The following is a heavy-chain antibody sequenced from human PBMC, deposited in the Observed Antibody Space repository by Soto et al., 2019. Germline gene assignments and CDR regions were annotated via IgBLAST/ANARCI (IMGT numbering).Heavy chain of an antibody. Sequence: ESGGGVVQPGRSLRLSCATSGFTFYTFAMHWVRQAPGKGLEWVAVMSYDGSKEDYADSVKGRFTISRDNSQKTLYLQMNTLKAEDTAVYYCARDRTYNYENNGYFGHWGQGTLVTVAS. CDR3: ARDRTYNYENNGYFGH. J-gene: IGHJ4*01. CDR2: MSYDGSKE. CDR1: GFTFYTFA. D-gene: IGHD3-22*01. V-gene: IGHV3-30-3*01.